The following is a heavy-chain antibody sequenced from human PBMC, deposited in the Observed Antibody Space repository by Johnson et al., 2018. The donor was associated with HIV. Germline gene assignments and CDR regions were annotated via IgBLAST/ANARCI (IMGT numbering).Heavy chain of an antibody. V-gene: IGHV3-30-3*01. CDR2: ISYDGSTK. J-gene: IGHJ3*01. Sequence: VQLVESGGGLVKPGGSLRLSCVTSGFPFSTYAIHWVRQATGKGLEWVAIISYDGSTKYYADSVKGRFTISRDNSKNSLYLQMNTLRAEDTAVYYCARDQRGGYSYGDAFDFWGQGTVVSVST. CDR1: GFPFSTYA. D-gene: IGHD5-18*01. CDR3: ARDQRGGYSYGDAFDF.